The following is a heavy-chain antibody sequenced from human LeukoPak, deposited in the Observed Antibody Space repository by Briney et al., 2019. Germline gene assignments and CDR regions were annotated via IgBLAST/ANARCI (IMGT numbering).Heavy chain of an antibody. CDR3: AKDGPLSLGYCSSTSCFIDY. V-gene: IGHV3-30*18. J-gene: IGHJ4*02. Sequence: PGGSLRLSCAASGFTFSSYGMHWVRQAPGKGLEWVAVISYDGSNKYYADSVKGRFTISRDNSTNTLYLQMNSLRAEGTAVYYCAKDGPLSLGYCSSTSCFIDYWGQGTLVTVSS. CDR1: GFTFSSYG. CDR2: ISYDGSNK. D-gene: IGHD2-2*01.